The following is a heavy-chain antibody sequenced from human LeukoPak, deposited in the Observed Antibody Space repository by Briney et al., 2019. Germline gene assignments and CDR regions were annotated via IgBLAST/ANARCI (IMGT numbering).Heavy chain of an antibody. D-gene: IGHD7-27*01. CDR2: ISGSGGST. CDR1: GFTFSSYA. Sequence: GGSLRLSCAASGFTFSSYAVSWVRQAPGKGLERVPAISGSGGSTYYADSVKGRFTISRDNSKNTLYLQMNSLRAEDTAVYYCAKDHSGVFDYWGQGTLVTVSS. J-gene: IGHJ4*02. CDR3: AKDHSGVFDY. V-gene: IGHV3-23*01.